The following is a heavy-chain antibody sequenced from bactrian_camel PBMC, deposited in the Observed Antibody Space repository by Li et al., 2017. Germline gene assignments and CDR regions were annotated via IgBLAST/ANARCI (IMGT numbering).Heavy chain of an antibody. CDR1: GYTSGRKC. Sequence: QVQLVESGGGSVQAGGSLTLSCVVSGYTSGRKCMGWFRQAPGKEREGIASIDSDGSTTYIDSVKDRFTISRDNTKNTLYLQMNSLSPEDTATYYCAAGEDSDGQCTDYVVDYWGQGTQVTVS. V-gene: IGHV3S55*01. J-gene: IGHJ4*01. CDR2: IDSDGST. D-gene: IGHD4*01. CDR3: AAGEDSDGQCTDYVVDY.